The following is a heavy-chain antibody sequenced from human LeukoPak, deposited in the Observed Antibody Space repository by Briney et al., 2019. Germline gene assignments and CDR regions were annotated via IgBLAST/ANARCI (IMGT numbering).Heavy chain of an antibody. CDR1: GFTFSDYY. CDR2: ISSSGSTI. J-gene: IGHJ4*02. V-gene: IGHV3-11*04. Sequence: GGSLRLSCAASGFTFSDYYMSWIRQAPGKGLEWVSYISSSGSTIYYADSVKGRFTISRDNAKNSLYLQMNSLRAEDTAVYYCARDLSEYSYGSRHFDYWGQGTLVTVSS. CDR3: ARDLSEYSYGSRHFDY. D-gene: IGHD5-18*01.